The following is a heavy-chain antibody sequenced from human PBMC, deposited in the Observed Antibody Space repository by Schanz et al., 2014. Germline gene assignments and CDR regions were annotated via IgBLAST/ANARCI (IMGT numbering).Heavy chain of an antibody. J-gene: IGHJ4*02. CDR1: GFTFSSYP. V-gene: IGHV3-30*04. CDR2: ISYDGSHK. CDR3: AKSYDTSGYSGFDY. Sequence: QVHLVESGGGVVQPGRSLRLSCAASGFTFSSYPIHWVRQAPGKGLEWVAVISYDGSHKDYADSVKGRFTISRDNSKNTLYLQMNSLRTEDTAVYFCAKSYDTSGYSGFDYWGQGTLVTVSS. D-gene: IGHD3-22*01.